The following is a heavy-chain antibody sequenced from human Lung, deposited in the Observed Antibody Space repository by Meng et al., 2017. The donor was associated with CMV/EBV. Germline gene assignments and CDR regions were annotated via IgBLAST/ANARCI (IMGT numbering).Heavy chain of an antibody. J-gene: IGHJ4*02. CDR2: ISTSGSYI. V-gene: IGHV3-21*01. Sequence: GGSXRLXYAASGLTFSSYGMSWVPQAPGKGLEWVSFISTSGSYIYYADSVKGRFTITRDNAKNSLSLQMNSLSAENTAVYCCARGGSDWYCLDSWGQGTLVTVSS. CDR3: ARGGSDWYCLDS. D-gene: IGHD6-13*01. CDR1: GLTFSSYG.